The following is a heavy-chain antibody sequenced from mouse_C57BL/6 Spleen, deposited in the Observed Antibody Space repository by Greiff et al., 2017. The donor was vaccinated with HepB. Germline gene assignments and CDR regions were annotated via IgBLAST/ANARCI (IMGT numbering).Heavy chain of an antibody. D-gene: IGHD3-2*02. CDR2: ISSGSSTI. Sequence: EVMLVESGGGLVKPGGSLKLYCAASGFTFSDYGMHWVRQAPEKGLEWVAYISSGSSTIYYADTVKGRFTISRDNAKNTLFLQMTSLRSEDTAMYYCARGASSGSMDYWGQGTSVTVSS. CDR1: GFTFSDYG. CDR3: ARGASSGSMDY. J-gene: IGHJ4*01. V-gene: IGHV5-17*01.